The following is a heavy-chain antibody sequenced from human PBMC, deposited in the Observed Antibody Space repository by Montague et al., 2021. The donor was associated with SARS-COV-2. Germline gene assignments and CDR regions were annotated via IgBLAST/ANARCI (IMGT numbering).Heavy chain of an antibody. CDR2: IFYSGNT. D-gene: IGHD6-19*01. J-gene: IGHJ5*02. CDR1: GGSISSYY. V-gene: IGHV4-59*08. CDR3: ARHPSYSSGWYDWFDP. Sequence: SETLSLTCTVSGGSISSYYWSWIRQPPGKGLEWIGYIFYSGNTNYNPSLKSRVTISIDTSKNQFSLKLRSVTAADTAVYCCARHPSYSSGWYDWFDPWGQGTLVTVSS.